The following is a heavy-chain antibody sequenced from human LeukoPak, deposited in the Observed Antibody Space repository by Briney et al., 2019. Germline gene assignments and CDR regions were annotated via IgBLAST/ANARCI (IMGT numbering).Heavy chain of an antibody. CDR1: RFIFSSYA. CDR3: AKVDGAATGPFDY. J-gene: IGHJ4*02. CDR2: ISGSGGST. V-gene: IGHV3-23*01. Sequence: GGSLRLSCAASRFIFSSYAMNWVRQAPGKGLEWVSSISGSGGSTYYADSVKGRFTFSRDNSKNTLYLQMNSLRAEDTAVYYCAKVDGAATGPFDYWGQGTLVTVSS. D-gene: IGHD2-15*01.